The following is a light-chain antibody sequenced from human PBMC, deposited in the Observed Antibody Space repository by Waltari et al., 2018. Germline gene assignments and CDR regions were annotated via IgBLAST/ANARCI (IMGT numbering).Light chain of an antibody. Sequence: DIQMTQSPSTLSASVGDRVTITCRASQSISSWLAWYQQKPGKAPKLLIYKASSLESVVPSRFSCSGSGTEFTLTISSLQPDDFATYYCQQYNSYSLYTFGQGTKLEIK. CDR3: QQYNSYSLYT. CDR2: KAS. V-gene: IGKV1-5*03. CDR1: QSISSW. J-gene: IGKJ2*01.